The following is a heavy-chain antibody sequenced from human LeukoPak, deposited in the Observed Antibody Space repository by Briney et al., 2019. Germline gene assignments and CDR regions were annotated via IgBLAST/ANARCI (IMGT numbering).Heavy chain of an antibody. CDR1: GFTFSSYA. V-gene: IGHV3-30-3*02. J-gene: IGHJ6*02. CDR2: ISYDGSNK. Sequence: GRSLGLSCAASGFTFSSYAMHWVRQAPGKGLEWVAVISYDGSNKYYADSVKGRFTISRDNSKNTLYLQMNSLRVEDTAVYYCGKSVVVTASNYYYYGMDVWGQGTTVTVSS. D-gene: IGHD2-21*02. CDR3: GKSVVVTASNYYYYGMDV.